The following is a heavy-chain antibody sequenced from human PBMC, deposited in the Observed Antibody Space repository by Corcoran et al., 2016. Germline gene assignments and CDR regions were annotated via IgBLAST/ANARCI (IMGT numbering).Heavy chain of an antibody. CDR2: IWYDGSNK. CDR3: AGDGSVVGAWFDP. D-gene: IGHD1-26*01. Sequence: QVQLVESGGGVVQPGRSLRLSCAASGFTFSSYGMHWVRQAPGKGLEWVAVIWYDGSNKYYADSVKGRFTISRDNSKNTLYLQMNSLRAEDTAVYYCAGDGSVVGAWFDPWGQGTLVTVSS. V-gene: IGHV3-33*01. J-gene: IGHJ5*02. CDR1: GFTFSSYG.